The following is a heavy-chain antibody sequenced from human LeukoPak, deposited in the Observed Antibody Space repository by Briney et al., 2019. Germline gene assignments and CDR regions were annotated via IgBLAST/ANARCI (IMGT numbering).Heavy chain of an antibody. Sequence: GGSLRLSCAASGFTSSSYWMSWVRQAPGKGLEWVANIKQDGSEKNYVDSVKGRFTISRDNAKTSLYLQMNSLRAEDTAVYYCARSLWPEDYWGQGTLVTVSS. V-gene: IGHV3-7*01. D-gene: IGHD5-18*01. CDR1: GFTSSSYW. CDR2: IKQDGSEK. CDR3: ARSLWPEDY. J-gene: IGHJ4*02.